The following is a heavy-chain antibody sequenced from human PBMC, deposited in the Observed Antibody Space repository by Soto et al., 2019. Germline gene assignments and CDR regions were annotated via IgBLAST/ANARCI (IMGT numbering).Heavy chain of an antibody. CDR2: INAGNGNT. J-gene: IGHJ4*02. CDR3: ARQKVDASDY. CDR1: GYTFTGYA. V-gene: IGHV1-3*01. D-gene: IGHD2-15*01. Sequence: ASVKVSCKASGYTFTGYAMHWVRQAPGQRLEWMGWINAGNGNTGYAQKFQGRVTMTRNTSISTAYMELSSLRSEDTAVYYCARQKVDASDYWGQGTLVTVSS.